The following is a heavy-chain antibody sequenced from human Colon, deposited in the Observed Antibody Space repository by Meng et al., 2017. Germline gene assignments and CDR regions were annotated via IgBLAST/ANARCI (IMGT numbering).Heavy chain of an antibody. J-gene: IGHJ5*02. CDR1: GGSISRGDYY. Sequence: GQWQRSGPGLCQPSQTPSLTCTVPGGSISRGDYYWSWIRQPSGKGLEWIGYIYYSGSTYSNASLKSRVTISIDRSKNQFSLKLSSVTAADTAVYYCARDRKHYGERGWFDPWGQGTLVTVSS. D-gene: IGHD4-17*01. CDR3: ARDRKHYGERGWFDP. CDR2: IYYSGST. V-gene: IGHV4-30-4*01.